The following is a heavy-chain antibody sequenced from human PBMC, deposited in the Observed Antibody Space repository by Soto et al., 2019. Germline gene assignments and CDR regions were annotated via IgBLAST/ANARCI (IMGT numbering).Heavy chain of an antibody. CDR2: IYYSGST. J-gene: IGHJ4*02. D-gene: IGHD1-26*01. CDR3: ARGGGSPDY. Sequence: QVQLQESGPGLVKPAETLSLTGTVSGGSISSYKWSWIRQPPGKGLEWIGYIYYSGSTNYNPSLKSRVTISVDTSKNQFSLKLNSVTAADTAVYYCARGGGSPDYWGQGTLVTVSS. V-gene: IGHV4-59*01. CDR1: GGSISSYK.